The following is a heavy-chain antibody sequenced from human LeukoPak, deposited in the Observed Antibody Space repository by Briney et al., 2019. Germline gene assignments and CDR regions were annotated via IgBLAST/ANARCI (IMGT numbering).Heavy chain of an antibody. V-gene: IGHV4-4*07. CDR2: IYISGST. CDR1: GVSISSYF. CDR3: ARDLLASGSYFDP. Sequence: SETLSLTCTVSGVSISSYFWSWIRQPAGKGLEWIGRIYISGSTNYNPSLKSRVTMSVDTSKNQFSLKLSSVTAADTAVYYCARDLLASGSYFDPWGQGTLVTVSS. J-gene: IGHJ5*02. D-gene: IGHD3-10*01.